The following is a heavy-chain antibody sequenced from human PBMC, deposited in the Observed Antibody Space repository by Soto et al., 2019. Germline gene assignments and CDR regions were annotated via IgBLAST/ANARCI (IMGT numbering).Heavy chain of an antibody. J-gene: IGHJ3*01. CDR1: GLTISGKKY. CDR2: LYNVDGS. CDR3: ATWSERINAYDV. D-gene: IGHD3-3*01. Sequence: DVQLVESGGGLIQPGESLRLSCAASGLTISGKKYVSWLRQAPGKGLEWVSALYNVDGSFYADSVKGRFTTASDSSKTNVYLQMNDLRPDYTAVYYCATWSERINAYDVWGQGTTVTVSS. V-gene: IGHV3-53*01.